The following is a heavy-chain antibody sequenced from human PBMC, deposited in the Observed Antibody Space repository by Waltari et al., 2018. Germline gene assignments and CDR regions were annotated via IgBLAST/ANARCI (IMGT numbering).Heavy chain of an antibody. V-gene: IGHV4-38-2*01. Sequence: QVQLQELGPGLVKPSETLSLTCAVSGYSISSGYYWGWIRQPPGKGLEWIGSIYHSGGTYYTPSLKSRVTISVDTSKNQFSLKLSSVTAADTAVYYCARGVYDYVWGSYRQNPYYFDYWGQGTLVTVSS. CDR3: ARGVYDYVWGSYRQNPYYFDY. D-gene: IGHD3-16*02. J-gene: IGHJ4*02. CDR2: IYHSGGT. CDR1: GYSISSGYY.